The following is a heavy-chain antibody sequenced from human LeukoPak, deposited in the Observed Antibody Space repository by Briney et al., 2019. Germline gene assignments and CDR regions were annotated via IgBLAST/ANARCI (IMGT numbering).Heavy chain of an antibody. J-gene: IGHJ4*02. D-gene: IGHD3-10*01. Sequence: GGSLRLSCAASGFTFSNFGMHWVRQAPGKGLEWVAFIRFDGTSEFYADSVKGRFTISRDDSKSIAYLQIHSLKSEDTAVYYCSRDGLDYYGSGSYRGFDYWGQGTLVTVSS. CDR3: SRDGLDYYGSGSYRGFDY. CDR1: GFTFSNFG. V-gene: IGHV3-30*02. CDR2: IRFDGTSE.